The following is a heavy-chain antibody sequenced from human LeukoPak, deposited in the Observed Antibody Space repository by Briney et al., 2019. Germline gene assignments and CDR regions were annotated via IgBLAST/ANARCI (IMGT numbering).Heavy chain of an antibody. CDR1: GFTFSSYA. Sequence: SGGSLRLSCAASGFTFSSYALSWVRQAPGKGLEWVSGITDSGTGTYYADSVKGRFTISRDNSKNTVYLQMSSLRAEDTAVYYCAKDQRQSRAYYFDYWGQGTLVTVSS. CDR3: AKDQRQSRAYYFDY. D-gene: IGHD1-1*01. V-gene: IGHV3-23*01. J-gene: IGHJ4*02. CDR2: ITDSGTGT.